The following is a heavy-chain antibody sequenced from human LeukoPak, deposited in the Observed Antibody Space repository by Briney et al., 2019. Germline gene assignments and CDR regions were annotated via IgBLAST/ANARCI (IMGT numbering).Heavy chain of an antibody. CDR1: GFTFSSYW. V-gene: IGHV3-7*04. Sequence: GGSLRLSCAASGFTFSSYWMSWLRHAPGKGLEWVANIKQDGSEKYYVDSVRGRFTISRDNGKNSLYLQMNSLRAEDTAVYYCARDAYKLFDYWGQGTLVTFFS. D-gene: IGHD5-24*01. CDR2: IKQDGSEK. CDR3: ARDAYKLFDY. J-gene: IGHJ4*02.